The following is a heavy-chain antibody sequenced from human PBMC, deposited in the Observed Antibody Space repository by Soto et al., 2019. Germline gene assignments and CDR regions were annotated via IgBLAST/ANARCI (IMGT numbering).Heavy chain of an antibody. D-gene: IGHD1-7*01. CDR3: ARDNFVELRGTCFDP. CDR1: GDTFKSYS. Sequence: QVHLEQSGTEVKKPGSSVKVSCKASGDTFKSYSINWIRQAPGQGLEWMGGIIPMSGSPDYAQKFQGRVTITADESTSTAYMELSSLRSEDTAIYYCARDNFVELRGTCFDPWGQGTLVIVSS. CDR2: IIPMSGSP. J-gene: IGHJ5*02. V-gene: IGHV1-69*01.